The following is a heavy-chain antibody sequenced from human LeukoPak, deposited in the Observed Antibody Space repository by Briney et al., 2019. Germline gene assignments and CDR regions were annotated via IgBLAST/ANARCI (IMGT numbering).Heavy chain of an antibody. CDR1: GFTFTNYG. CDR3: AKGCQCPSGLSSWFGP. Sequence: GGSLRLSCSASGFTFTNYGMSWVRQAPGKGLEWVSGLSGSGDGQFYADSVEGRFTISRDISKHIWYLQMNSLRAEDTAVYYCAKGCQCPSGLSSWFGPRGQGTLVAVSS. V-gene: IGHV3-23*01. CDR2: LSGSGDGQ. D-gene: IGHD1-14*01. J-gene: IGHJ5*02.